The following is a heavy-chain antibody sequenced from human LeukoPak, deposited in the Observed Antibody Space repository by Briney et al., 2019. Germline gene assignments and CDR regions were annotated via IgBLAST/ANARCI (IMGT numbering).Heavy chain of an antibody. J-gene: IGHJ4*02. CDR3: AKGLRYFDWLLH. Sequence: GGSLRLSCAESRFTFSSYGMHWVRHTPGKGLEWVAFVRFDGNNKYYADSAKGRFTISRDNSNSTLYLQMNSLRAEDTSVYYCAKGLRYFDWLLHWGQGTLVTVSS. CDR1: RFTFSSYG. D-gene: IGHD3-9*01. CDR2: VRFDGNNK. V-gene: IGHV3-30*02.